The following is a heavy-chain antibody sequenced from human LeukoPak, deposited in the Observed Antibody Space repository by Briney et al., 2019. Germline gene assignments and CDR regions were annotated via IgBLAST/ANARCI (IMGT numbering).Heavy chain of an antibody. V-gene: IGHV4-61*02. J-gene: IGHJ3*02. D-gene: IGHD1-26*01. CDR3: AGAGSYYAFDI. CDR2: ISSSGST. CDR1: GDSISSGDYY. Sequence: PSETLSLTCTVSGDSISSGDYYWSWIRQPAGKGLEWIGRISSSGSTNYNPSLKSRVTISVDTSKNQFSLKLSSVTAADTAVYYCAGAGSYYAFDIWGQGTMVTVSS.